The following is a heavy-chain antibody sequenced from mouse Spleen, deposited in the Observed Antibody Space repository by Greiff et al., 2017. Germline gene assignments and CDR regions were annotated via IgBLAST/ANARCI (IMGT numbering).Heavy chain of an antibody. D-gene: IGHD2-1*01. CDR3: ARDYCNYFYWYFDV. V-gene: IGHV15-2*01. CDR1: DSEVFPIAY. Sequence: VQLQESGSELRSPGSSVKLSCKDFDSEVFPIAYMSWVRQKPGHGFEWIGGILPSIGRTIYGEKFEDKATLDADTLSNTAYLELNSLTSEDSAIYYCARDYCNYFYWYFDVWGAGTTVTVSS. CDR2: ILPSIGRT. J-gene: IGHJ1*01.